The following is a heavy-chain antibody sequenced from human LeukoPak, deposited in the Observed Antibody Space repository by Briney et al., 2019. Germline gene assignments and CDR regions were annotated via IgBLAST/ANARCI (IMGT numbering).Heavy chain of an antibody. V-gene: IGHV3-23*01. CDR3: AKTTTGYSSGRYPAWPIDY. CDR2: IFGSGGSA. J-gene: IGHJ4*02. D-gene: IGHD2-15*01. Sequence: GGSLRLSCAASGFTFGSYAMYWVRQAPGKGLEWVSGIFGSGGSAHYADSVKGRFTISRDNSKNTVYLQMDSLSGEDTAIYYCAKTTTGYSSGRYPAWPIDYWGQGTLVTVSS. CDR1: GFTFGSYA.